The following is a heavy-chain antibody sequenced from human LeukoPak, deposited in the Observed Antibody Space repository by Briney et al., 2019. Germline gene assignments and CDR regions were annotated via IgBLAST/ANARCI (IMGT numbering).Heavy chain of an antibody. J-gene: IGHJ4*02. D-gene: IGHD2-2*01. CDR2: IWYDGSNK. CDR3: ARDMTYCSSTSCPFDY. V-gene: IGHV3-33*01. CDR1: GFTFSSYG. Sequence: GGSLRLSCAASGFTFSSYGMHWVRQAPGKGLEWMAVIWYDGSNKYYADSVKGRFTISRDNSKNTLYLQMNSLRAEDTAVYYCARDMTYCSSTSCPFDYWGQGTLVTVSS.